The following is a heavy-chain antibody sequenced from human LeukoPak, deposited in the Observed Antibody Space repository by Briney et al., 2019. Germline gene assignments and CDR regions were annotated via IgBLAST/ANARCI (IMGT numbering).Heavy chain of an antibody. D-gene: IGHD3-10*01. CDR3: ASRAGQYYGTYYYYYGMDV. V-gene: IGHV4-59*01. CDR2: IYYSGST. J-gene: IGHJ6*02. CDR1: GGSISSYY. Sequence: PSETLSLTCTVSGGSISSYYWSWVRQPPGKGLEWIGYIYYSGSTNYNPSLKSRVTISVDTSKNQFSLKVSSVTAADTAVYYCASRAGQYYGTYYYYYGMDVWGQGTTVTVSS.